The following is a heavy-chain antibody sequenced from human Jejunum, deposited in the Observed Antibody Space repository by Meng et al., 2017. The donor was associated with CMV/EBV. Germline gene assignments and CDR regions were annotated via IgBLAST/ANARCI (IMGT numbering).Heavy chain of an antibody. Sequence: SGDSISSHYWSWIRQPPGEGLEWIGYINYSGSTVYNPSLKSRVTISVDTSKNQFSLKLNSVTAADTAVYYCARDYYGSGTQRFDPWGHGTRGTVSS. V-gene: IGHV4-59*11. CDR1: GDSISSHY. CDR3: ARDYYGSGTQRFDP. J-gene: IGHJ5*02. D-gene: IGHD3-10*01. CDR2: INYSGST.